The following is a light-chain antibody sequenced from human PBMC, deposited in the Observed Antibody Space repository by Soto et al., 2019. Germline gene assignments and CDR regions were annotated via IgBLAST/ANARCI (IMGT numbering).Light chain of an antibody. CDR1: QSVSNN. V-gene: IGKV3-15*01. CDR2: DAS. Sequence: ILMTQSPATLSVSPGERATLSCRASQSVSNNLAWYQQKPGQAPRLLIYDASTRPTGIPARFSGSGSGTEFSLIISGLQSEEFAVYYCRQYNNWPPWTFGQGTKVEIK. CDR3: RQYNNWPPWT. J-gene: IGKJ1*01.